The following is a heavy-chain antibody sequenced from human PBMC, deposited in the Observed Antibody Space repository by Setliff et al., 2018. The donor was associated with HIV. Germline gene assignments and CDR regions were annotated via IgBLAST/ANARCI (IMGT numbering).Heavy chain of an antibody. CDR2: ILHDGSDN. CDR3: AKDGYSDYLNSYFDY. D-gene: IGHD4-17*01. Sequence: LRLSCAASGFTFSSYGMHWVRQAPGKGLEWVAFILHDGSDNDCSDSVKGRFAISRDNSKDTLYLQMNSLRAEDTAVYYCAKDGYSDYLNSYFDYWGQGTLVTVSS. V-gene: IGHV3-30*02. CDR1: GFTFSSYG. J-gene: IGHJ4*02.